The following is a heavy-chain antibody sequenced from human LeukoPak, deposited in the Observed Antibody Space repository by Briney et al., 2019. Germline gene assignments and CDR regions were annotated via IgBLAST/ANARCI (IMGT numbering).Heavy chain of an antibody. V-gene: IGHV1-46*01. D-gene: IGHD5-18*01. CDR3: ARNSYGSVETFDY. J-gene: IGHJ4*02. Sequence: ASVKVSCKASGYTFPSYFMHWVRQAPGQGLEWMGIINPTGGSTTYAQKFQGRVTMTRDTSTSTVYMELSSLRSEDTAVYYCARNSYGSVETFDYWGQGTLVTVSS. CDR2: INPTGGST. CDR1: GYTFPSYF.